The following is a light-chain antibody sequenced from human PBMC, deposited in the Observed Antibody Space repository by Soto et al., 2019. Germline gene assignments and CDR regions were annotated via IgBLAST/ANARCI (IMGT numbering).Light chain of an antibody. J-gene: IGLJ2*01. CDR1: SSDVGGYEY. CDR3: SSYAGSNNLHVL. CDR2: EVI. V-gene: IGLV2-8*01. Sequence: QSALTQPPSASGSPGQSVTISCTGSSSDVGGYEYVSWYQQHPGKAPKLIIYEVIKRPSGVPDRFSGSKSGNTASVTVSGLQAEDEADYYCSSYAGSNNLHVLFGGGTKVTVL.